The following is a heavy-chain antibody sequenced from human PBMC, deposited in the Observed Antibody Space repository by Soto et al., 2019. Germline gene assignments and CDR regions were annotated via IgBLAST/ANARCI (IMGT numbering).Heavy chain of an antibody. V-gene: IGHV1-18*01. Sequence: QVQLVQSGAEVKKPGASVKVSCKASGYTFASYGISWVRQAPGQGLEWMGWISAYKGNKNSAQKLQGRVTMTTDTSTSTAYMELRSLRSDDTAVYYCARSPGTYGDYSIYYYYYMDVWGKGTTVTVSS. J-gene: IGHJ6*03. CDR1: GYTFASYG. D-gene: IGHD4-17*01. CDR3: ARSPGTYGDYSIYYYYYMDV. CDR2: ISAYKGNK.